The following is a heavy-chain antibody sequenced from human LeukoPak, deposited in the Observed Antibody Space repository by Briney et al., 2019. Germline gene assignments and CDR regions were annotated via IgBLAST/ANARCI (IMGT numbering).Heavy chain of an antibody. J-gene: IGHJ4*02. CDR2: IYTSGNT. V-gene: IGHV4-4*07. CDR1: GGSISSYF. CDR3: AREAGSERYFDS. Sequence: SEALSLTRTVSGGSISSYFWSWIRQPAGKGLEWIGRIYTSGNTNYNPTLQSRVTMSIDTSKDQFSLNVTSVTAADTAVYYCAREAGSERYFDSWGQGTLVTVSS.